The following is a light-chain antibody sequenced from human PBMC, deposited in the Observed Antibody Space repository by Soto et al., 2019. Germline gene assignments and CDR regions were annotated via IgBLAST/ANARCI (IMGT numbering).Light chain of an antibody. J-gene: IGLJ2*01. V-gene: IGLV2-14*01. CDR1: SSDVGGYNY. Sequence: QSALTQPASVSGSPGQSITISCTGTSSDVGGYNYVSWYQQHPGKAPKLMIYDVSNRPSGVSNRFSGSKFGNTASLTISGLQAEDEGEYYCISYNSSSPPLVFGGGTKLTVL. CDR2: DVS. CDR3: ISYNSSSPPLV.